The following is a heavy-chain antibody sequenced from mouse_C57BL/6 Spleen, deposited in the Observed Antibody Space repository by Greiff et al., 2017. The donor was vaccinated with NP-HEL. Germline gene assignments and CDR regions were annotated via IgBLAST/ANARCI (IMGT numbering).Heavy chain of an antibody. CDR1: GFTFSDYG. J-gene: IGHJ1*03. CDR2: ISSGSSTI. V-gene: IGHV5-17*01. CDR3: ATRNPSYWYFDV. Sequence: EVMLVESGGGLVKPGGSLKLSCAASGFTFSDYGMHWVRQAPEKGLEWVAYISSGSSTIYYADTVKGRFTISRDNAKNTLFLQMTSLRSEDTAMYYCATRNPSYWYFDVWGTGTTVTVSS.